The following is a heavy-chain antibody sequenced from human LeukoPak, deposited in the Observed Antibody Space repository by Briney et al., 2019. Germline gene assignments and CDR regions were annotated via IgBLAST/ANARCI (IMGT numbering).Heavy chain of an antibody. V-gene: IGHV3-30-3*02. CDR2: ISYDGSNK. CDR3: ANERSLRIDNWFDP. CDR1: GFTFSSYA. J-gene: IGHJ5*02. D-gene: IGHD2-15*01. Sequence: GGSLRLSCAASGFTFSSYAMHWVRQAPGKGLEWVAVISYDGSNKYYADSVKGRFTISRDNSKNTLYLQMNSLRAEDTAVYYCANERSLRIDNWFDPWGQGTLVTVSS.